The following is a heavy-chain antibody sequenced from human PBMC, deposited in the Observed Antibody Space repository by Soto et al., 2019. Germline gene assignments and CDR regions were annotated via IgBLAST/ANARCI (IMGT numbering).Heavy chain of an antibody. CDR3: AGVAVAGTRIDY. V-gene: IGHV4-4*02. D-gene: IGHD6-19*01. CDR1: GGSISSSNW. CDR2: IYHSGST. Sequence: QVQLQESGPGLVKPSGTLSLTCAVSGGSISSSNWWSWVRQPPGKGLEWIGEIYHSGSTNYNPSLKSRVPRSAARSEDQFSLKLRSVTAAASAVCDCAGVAVAGTRIDYWGQGNLVTVAS. J-gene: IGHJ4*02.